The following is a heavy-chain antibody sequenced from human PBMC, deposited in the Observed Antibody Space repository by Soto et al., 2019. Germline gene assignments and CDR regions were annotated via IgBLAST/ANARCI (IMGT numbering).Heavy chain of an antibody. Sequence: ASVKLSCTASGYTYTGYYMHWVRQAPGQGLEWMGWINPNSGGTNYAQKFQGWVTMTRDTSISTAYMELSRLRSDDTAVYYCARDDGYCSGGSCYGYWGQGTLVTVSS. CDR1: GYTYTGYY. CDR2: INPNSGGT. D-gene: IGHD2-15*01. J-gene: IGHJ4*02. CDR3: ARDDGYCSGGSCYGY. V-gene: IGHV1-2*04.